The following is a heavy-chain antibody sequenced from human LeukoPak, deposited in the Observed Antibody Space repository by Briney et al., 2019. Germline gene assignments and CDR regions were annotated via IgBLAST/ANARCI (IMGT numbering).Heavy chain of an antibody. Sequence: GGSVRLFCGASGFTFSSNAMNWVRQAPGKGLEWVGRITVKAKGYTTEYVGSVRGGFVISRDDSKESVYLQMNSLKNEDTAVYYCARWGHQERTFDMWGQGTMVTVSS. CDR1: GFTFSSNA. CDR3: ARWGHQERTFDM. J-gene: IGHJ3*02. V-gene: IGHV3-72*01. D-gene: IGHD3-16*01. CDR2: ITVKAKGYTT.